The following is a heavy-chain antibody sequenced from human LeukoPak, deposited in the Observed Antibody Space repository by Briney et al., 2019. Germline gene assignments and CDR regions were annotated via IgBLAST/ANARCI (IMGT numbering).Heavy chain of an antibody. CDR1: GFTFSSYA. D-gene: IGHD3-22*01. CDR2: ISVSGGTT. CDR3: AKAVGSSGYFSRDAFDI. V-gene: IGHV3-23*01. J-gene: IGHJ3*02. Sequence: GGSLRLSCVASGFTFSSYAMSWVRQAPGKGLEWVSAISVSGGTTYYADSVKGRFTVSRDNSKNTVYLQMNSLRAEDTAIYYCAKAVGSSGYFSRDAFDIWGQGTVVTVSS.